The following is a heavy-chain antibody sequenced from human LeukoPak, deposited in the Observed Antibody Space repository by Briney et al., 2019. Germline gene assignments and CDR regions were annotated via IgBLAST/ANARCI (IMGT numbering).Heavy chain of an antibody. D-gene: IGHD4-17*01. CDR1: GFTFSSYA. V-gene: IGHV3-23*01. J-gene: IGHJ4*02. CDR3: AKARSPTPVSFDY. Sequence: GGSLRLSCAASGFTFSSYAMSWVRQAPGKGLEWVSAISGSGGSTYYADSVKGRFTISRGNSKNTLYLQMNSLRAEDTAVYYCAKARSPTPVSFDYWGQGTLVTVSS. CDR2: ISGSGGST.